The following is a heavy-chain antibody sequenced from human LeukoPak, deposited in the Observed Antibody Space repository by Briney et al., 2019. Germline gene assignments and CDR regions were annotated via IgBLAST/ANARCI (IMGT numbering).Heavy chain of an antibody. D-gene: IGHD3-22*01. J-gene: IGHJ3*02. Sequence: GGSLRLSCAASGFTFSSYSMNWVRQAPGKGLEWVAFIRYDGSNKYYADSVRGRFTTSRDNSKNTLYLQMNSLRAEDTAVYYCAKGEIYYYDSSGPRAFDIWGQGTMVTVSS. V-gene: IGHV3-30*02. CDR2: IRYDGSNK. CDR1: GFTFSSYS. CDR3: AKGEIYYYDSSGPRAFDI.